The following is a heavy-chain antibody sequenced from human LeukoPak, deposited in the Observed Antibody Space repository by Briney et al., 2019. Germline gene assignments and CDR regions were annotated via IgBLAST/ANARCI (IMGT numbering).Heavy chain of an antibody. CDR2: ISSSEKTI. V-gene: IGHV3-48*03. J-gene: IGHJ3*02. Sequence: GGSLRLSCAASGFTFSRYEMSWVRQAPGKGLEWISYISSSEKTILYADSVKGRFTISRDSAKNSLFLQMNSLRVEDTAVYYCARGHPGAFDIWGQGTMVTVSS. CDR3: ARGHPGAFDI. CDR1: GFTFSRYE.